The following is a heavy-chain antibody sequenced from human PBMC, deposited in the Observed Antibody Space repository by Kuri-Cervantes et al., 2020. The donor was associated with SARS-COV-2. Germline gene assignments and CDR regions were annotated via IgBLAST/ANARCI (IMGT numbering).Heavy chain of an antibody. V-gene: IGHV5-51*01. Sequence: GGSLRLSCKGSGYPFTSYWSGWLRQMPGKGLEWLGIIYPSDSDTRYGTSFQGQVTISADKSISTGYLQWSSLKAPDTAMYYCARLPCGTIFGSGGSCYSSTNYYYYGMDVWGQGTTVTVSS. D-gene: IGHD2-15*01. J-gene: IGHJ6*02. CDR3: ARLPCGTIFGSGGSCYSSTNYYYYGMDV. CDR1: GYPFTSYW. CDR2: IYPSDSDT.